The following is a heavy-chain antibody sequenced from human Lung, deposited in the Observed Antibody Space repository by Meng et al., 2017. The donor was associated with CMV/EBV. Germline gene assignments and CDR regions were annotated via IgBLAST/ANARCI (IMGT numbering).Heavy chain of an antibody. Sequence: ESLKISCAASGFTFSSYAMSWVRQAPGKGLEWVSVIYSGGSRTYYADSVKGRFTISRDNSKNTLYLQMNSLRGEDTAVYYCSKDRDCSSTSCSIRFDYWGQGXLVTVSS. D-gene: IGHD2-2*01. V-gene: IGHV3-23*03. CDR2: IYSGGSRT. CDR3: SKDRDCSSTSCSIRFDY. J-gene: IGHJ4*02. CDR1: GFTFSSYA.